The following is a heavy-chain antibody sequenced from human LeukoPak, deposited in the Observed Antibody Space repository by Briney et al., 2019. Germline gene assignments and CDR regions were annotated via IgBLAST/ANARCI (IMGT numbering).Heavy chain of an antibody. CDR3: AKSPGVNSAPFDP. CDR2: ISWNSGSI. V-gene: IGHV3-9*03. CDR1: VFTFDDYA. D-gene: IGHD3-10*01. Sequence: GGSLRLSCAASVFTFDDYAMHWVRQAPGKGLEWVSGISWNSGSIGYADSVKGRFTISRDNAKNSLYLQMNSLRAEDMALYYCAKSPGVNSAPFDPWGQGTLVTVSS. J-gene: IGHJ5*02.